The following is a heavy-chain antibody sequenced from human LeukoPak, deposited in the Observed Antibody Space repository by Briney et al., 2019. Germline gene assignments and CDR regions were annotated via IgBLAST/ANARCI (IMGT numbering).Heavy chain of an antibody. CDR1: GYTFTGYY. D-gene: IGHD1-26*01. CDR3: ARVIAERGELTDFDY. V-gene: IGHV1-2*02. CDR2: INPNSGGT. Sequence: ASVKVSCKASGYTFTGYYMHWVRQAPGQGLEWMGWINPNSGGTNYAQKFQGRVTMTRDTSISTAYMELSRLSSDDTAVYYCARVIAERGELTDFDYWGQGTLVTVSS. J-gene: IGHJ4*02.